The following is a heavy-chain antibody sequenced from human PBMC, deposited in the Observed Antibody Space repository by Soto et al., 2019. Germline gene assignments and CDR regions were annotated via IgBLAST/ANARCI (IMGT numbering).Heavy chain of an antibody. CDR2: INHSGST. CDR1: GWSFSGYY. J-gene: IGHJ4*02. V-gene: IGHV4-34*01. CDR3: SRAYSGNVFDY. Sequence: QVQLQQWGAGLLKPSETLSLTCAVYGWSFSGYYWRWIRQPPGKGLEWIGEINHSGSTNYNPSLKRRVTITVDTAKNQFPLKLSTATAAHAAVYYCSRAYSGNVFDYWGQGTLVTVSS. D-gene: IGHD4-4*01.